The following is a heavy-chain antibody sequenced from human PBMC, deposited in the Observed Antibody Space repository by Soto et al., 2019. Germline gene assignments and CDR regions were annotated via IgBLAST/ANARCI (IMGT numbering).Heavy chain of an antibody. CDR1: GGTFSSYR. J-gene: IGHJ4*02. V-gene: IGHV1-69*13. CDR3: ARDSGAKLSSS. CDR2: IVPIYRTA. Sequence: SVKVSCKASGGTFSSYRINWVRQAPGQGLEGVGGIVPIYRTADYAQKFQGRVTTTADESARTSYMELRSLKAQDTAVYYCARDSGAKLSSSWGQGTLVTVSS. D-gene: IGHD6-13*01.